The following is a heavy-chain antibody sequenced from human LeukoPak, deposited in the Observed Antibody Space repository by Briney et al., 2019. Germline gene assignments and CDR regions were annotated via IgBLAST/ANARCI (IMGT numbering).Heavy chain of an antibody. J-gene: IGHJ4*02. D-gene: IGHD1-26*01. CDR2: LYTVGST. Sequence: GGSLRLSCAASGFTFSSYTMNWVRQAPGKGLEWVSVLYTVGSTYYADSVKGRFTISKDSSKNTVSLQMNSLRAEDTAIYYCARAIAGARHRYEDGYYFDSWGEGTLVTVSS. V-gene: IGHV3-53*01. CDR1: GFTFSSYT. CDR3: ARAIAGARHRYEDGYYFDS.